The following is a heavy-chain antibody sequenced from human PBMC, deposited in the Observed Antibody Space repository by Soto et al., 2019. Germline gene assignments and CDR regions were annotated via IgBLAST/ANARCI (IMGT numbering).Heavy chain of an antibody. CDR1: GGTCSSYA. V-gene: IGHV1-69*12. Sequence: QVQLVQSGAEVKKPGSSVKVSCKASGGTCSSYAISWVRQAPGQGLEWMGGIIPIFGTANYAQKFQGRVTITAAESTSTAYLERSSLRSEDTAVYYCARVAGSGSDFQPRGMDVWGQGTKVTVSS. CDR3: ARVAGSGSDFQPRGMDV. CDR2: IIPIFGTA. D-gene: IGHD1-26*01. J-gene: IGHJ6*02.